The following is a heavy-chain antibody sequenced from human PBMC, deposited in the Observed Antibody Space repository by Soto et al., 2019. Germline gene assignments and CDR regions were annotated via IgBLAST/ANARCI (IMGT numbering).Heavy chain of an antibody. CDR2: IYPGDSDT. CDR3: ARERRYSSGWYLSDYYGMDV. Sequence: PGESLKISCKGSGYSFTSYWIGWVRQMPGKGLEWMGIIYPGDSDTRYSPSFQGQVTISADKSISTAYLQWSSLKASDTAMYYCARERRYSSGWYLSDYYGMDVWGQGTTVTLSS. V-gene: IGHV5-51*01. D-gene: IGHD6-19*01. CDR1: GYSFTSYW. J-gene: IGHJ6*02.